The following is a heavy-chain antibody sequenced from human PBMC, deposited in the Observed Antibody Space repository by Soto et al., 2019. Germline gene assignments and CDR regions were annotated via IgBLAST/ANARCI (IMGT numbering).Heavy chain of an antibody. V-gene: IGHV3-74*01. CDR1: GFTYSSYN. CDR2: VDSAGSGT. J-gene: IGHJ4*02. CDR3: ATVFEH. Sequence: GGSLRLSCAASGFTYSSYNMNWVRQAPGKGLVWVARVDSAGSGTSYADSVKGRFTISRDNAKNTLSLQMDSLRVEDTAVYYCATVFEHWGQGIPVTVSS.